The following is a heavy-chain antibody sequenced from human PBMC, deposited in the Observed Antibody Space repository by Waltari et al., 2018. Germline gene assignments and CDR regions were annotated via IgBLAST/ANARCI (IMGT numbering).Heavy chain of an antibody. CDR3: AKGLVGATTYYYYGMDV. Sequence: QVQLVQSGAEVKKPGSSVKVSCKASGGTFSSYAISWVRQAPGQGLEWMGGIIPIFGKANYAQKFQGRVTITADESTSTAYMELSSLRSEDTAVYYCAKGLVGATTYYYYGMDVWGQGTTVTVSS. D-gene: IGHD1-26*01. J-gene: IGHJ6*02. V-gene: IGHV1-69*13. CDR1: GGTFSSYA. CDR2: IIPIFGKA.